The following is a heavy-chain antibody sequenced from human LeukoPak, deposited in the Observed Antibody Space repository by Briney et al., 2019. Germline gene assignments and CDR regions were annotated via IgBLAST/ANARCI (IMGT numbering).Heavy chain of an antibody. CDR3: AAESERWLLRS. J-gene: IGHJ4*02. CDR1: GGSISNSNYF. Sequence: SETLSLTCTVSGGSISNSNYFWAWIRQPPGKGLEWVGQIYYRETPNHNPSLRGRVTISIDTSNNQFSLKLNSVTAADTAIYYCAAESERWLLRSWGQGTLVTVSS. V-gene: IGHV4-61*05. CDR2: IYYRETP. D-gene: IGHD6-19*01.